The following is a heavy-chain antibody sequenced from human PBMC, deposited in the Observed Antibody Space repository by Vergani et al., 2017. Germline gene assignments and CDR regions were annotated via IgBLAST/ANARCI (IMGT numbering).Heavy chain of an antibody. Sequence: QVQLVESGGGVVQPGGSLRLSCVASGFAFSIYGMHWVRQAPGKGLEWVAFIRYDGSNKYYADSLKGRFTISRDNYKNTLYLQINSLRTDDTAVYYCAKEMSRGDNLHWGQGTLVTVSS. J-gene: IGHJ4*02. D-gene: IGHD1-1*01. V-gene: IGHV3-30*02. CDR3: AKEMSRGDNLH. CDR1: GFAFSIYG. CDR2: IRYDGSNK.